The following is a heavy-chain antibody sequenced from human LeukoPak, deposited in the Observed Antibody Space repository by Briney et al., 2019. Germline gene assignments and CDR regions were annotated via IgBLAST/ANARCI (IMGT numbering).Heavy chain of an antibody. J-gene: IGHJ3*02. D-gene: IGHD5-24*01. Sequence: ASVKVSCKVSGYTLTELSMHWVRQAPGKGLEWMGGFDPEDGETIYAQKFQGRVTMTEDTSTDTAYMELSSLRSEDTAVYYCATDLGDSYLDAFDIWGQGTMVTVSS. V-gene: IGHV1-24*01. CDR1: GYTLTELS. CDR2: FDPEDGET. CDR3: ATDLGDSYLDAFDI.